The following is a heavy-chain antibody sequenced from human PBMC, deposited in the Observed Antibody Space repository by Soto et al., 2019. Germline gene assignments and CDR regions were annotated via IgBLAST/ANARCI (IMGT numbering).Heavy chain of an antibody. Sequence: QVPLVQSGAEVKKPGASVKVSCKASGYTFTSYAMHWVRQAPGQRLEWMGWINAGNGNTKYSQKIQGRVTITRDTSASTAYMELSRLRSKDTAVYFCARRGIIAAFDYWGRGTLVTVSS. CDR3: ARRGIIAAFDY. CDR1: GYTFTSYA. J-gene: IGHJ2*01. CDR2: INAGNGNT. V-gene: IGHV1-3*01. D-gene: IGHD6-13*01.